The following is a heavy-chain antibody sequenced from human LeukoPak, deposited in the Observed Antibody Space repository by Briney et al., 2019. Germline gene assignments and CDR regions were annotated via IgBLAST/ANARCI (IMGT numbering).Heavy chain of an antibody. CDR3: ARTAYSMAPRDY. CDR1: GFTFSSYG. V-gene: IGHV3-64*01. D-gene: IGHD2/OR15-2a*01. J-gene: IGHJ4*02. Sequence: GGSLRLSCAASGFTFSSYGMHWVRQAPGKGLEYVSAISSNGANTFYANSVKGRFTISRDNSKNTLYLQMNSLRAEDTAVYYCARTAYSMAPRDYWGQGTLVTVSS. CDR2: ISSNGANT.